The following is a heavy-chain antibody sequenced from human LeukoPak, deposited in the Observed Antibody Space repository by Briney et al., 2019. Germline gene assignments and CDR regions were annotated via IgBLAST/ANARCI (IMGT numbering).Heavy chain of an antibody. CDR3: GRGYYDSSGHIPEYFQH. J-gene: IGHJ1*01. D-gene: IGHD3-22*01. CDR2: IIPILGIA. CDR1: GGTFSSYA. Sequence: SVKVSCKASGGTFSSYAISWVRQAPGQGLEWMGRIIPILGIANYAQKFQGRVTITADKSTSTAYMELSSLRSEDTTVYYCGRGYYDSSGHIPEYFQHWGQGTLVTVSS. V-gene: IGHV1-69*04.